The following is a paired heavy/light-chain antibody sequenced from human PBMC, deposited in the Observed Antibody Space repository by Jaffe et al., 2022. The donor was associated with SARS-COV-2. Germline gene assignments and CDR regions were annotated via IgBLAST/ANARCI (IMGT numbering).Heavy chain of an antibody. V-gene: IGHV4-38-2*02. Sequence: HVQLQESGPGLVKPSETLSLTCTVSGYSINNGYYWGWIRQPPGKGLEWIGSFYHSGTTYYSPSFMSRVTISVDTSRNQFSLKLTSVTAADTAVYYCARVSTPDNRGYYLDAFDIWGQGTMVTVSS. J-gene: IGHJ3*02. D-gene: IGHD3-22*01. CDR2: FYHSGTT. CDR3: ARVSTPDNRGYYLDAFDI. CDR1: GYSINNGYY.
Light chain of an antibody. Sequence: SYELTQPPSVSVSPGQTASITCSGDKLGDKYACWYQQKPGQSPVLVIYQDKKRPSGMPERFSGSNSGNTATLTISETQAMDEADYYCQAWDSGTVVFGGGTKLTVL. V-gene: IGLV3-1*01. J-gene: IGLJ2*01. CDR1: KLGDKY. CDR3: QAWDSGTVV. CDR2: QDK.